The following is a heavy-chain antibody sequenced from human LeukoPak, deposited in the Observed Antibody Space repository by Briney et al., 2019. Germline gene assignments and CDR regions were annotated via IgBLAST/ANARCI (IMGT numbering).Heavy chain of an antibody. CDR3: ANDAVIVGAPGDDAFDI. V-gene: IGHV1-69*06. J-gene: IGHJ3*02. Sequence: SVKVSCKASGYTFTSYGISWMRQAPGQGLEWMGGIIPIFGTANYAQKFQGRVTITADKSTSTAYMELSSLRSEDTAVYYCANDAVIVGAPGDDAFDIWGQGTMVTVSS. CDR2: IIPIFGTA. D-gene: IGHD1-26*01. CDR1: GYTFTSYG.